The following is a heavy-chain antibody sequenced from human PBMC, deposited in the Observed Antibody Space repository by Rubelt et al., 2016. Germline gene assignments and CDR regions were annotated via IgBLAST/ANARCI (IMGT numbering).Heavy chain of an antibody. CDR3: ASLSTVTTNY. CDR2: IYYSGST. D-gene: IGHD4-17*01. Sequence: GYIYYSGSTYYNPSLKSRVTISVDTSKNQFSLKLSSVTAADTAVYYCASLSTVTTNYWGQGTLVTVSS. J-gene: IGHJ4*02. V-gene: IGHV4-31*02.